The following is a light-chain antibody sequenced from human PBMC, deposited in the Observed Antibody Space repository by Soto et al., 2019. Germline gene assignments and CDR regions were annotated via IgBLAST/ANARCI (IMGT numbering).Light chain of an antibody. J-gene: IGKJ1*01. V-gene: IGKV1-5*01. CDR1: QRINSW. Sequence: DIQMTQSPSTLSASVGDRVTITCRASQRINSWLAWYQQKPGKAPNLLIYDASTLESGVPSRFSGSGSGTEFTLTITSLQPGDFATYYCQQYEALWTFGQGTKVEIQ. CDR2: DAS. CDR3: QQYEALWT.